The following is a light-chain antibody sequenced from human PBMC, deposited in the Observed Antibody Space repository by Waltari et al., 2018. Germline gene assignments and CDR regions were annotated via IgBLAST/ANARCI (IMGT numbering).Light chain of an antibody. CDR3: QQRGDWPLT. CDR2: DAF. J-gene: IGKJ4*01. Sequence: EIVLTQSPATLSLSPGERVTLSCRASQSVSSYLAWYQQKPGQPPRLLIYDAFNRATGTPARFSGSGSGTDFTLTISSLEPEDFAIYYCQQRGDWPLTFGGGTKVEIK. CDR1: QSVSSY. V-gene: IGKV3-11*01.